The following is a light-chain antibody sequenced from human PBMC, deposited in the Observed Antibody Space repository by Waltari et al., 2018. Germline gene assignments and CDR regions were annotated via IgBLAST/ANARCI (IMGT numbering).Light chain of an antibody. Sequence: EIVMTQSPATLSVSPGERATLSCRASQSARSNLAWYQQKPGQAPRLLIYGASTRATGIPGRFSGSGSGTEFTLTISSLQSEDFAVYYCQQYDNWPPWTFGQGTKVEIK. J-gene: IGKJ1*01. CDR2: GAS. CDR3: QQYDNWPPWT. V-gene: IGKV3-15*01. CDR1: QSARSN.